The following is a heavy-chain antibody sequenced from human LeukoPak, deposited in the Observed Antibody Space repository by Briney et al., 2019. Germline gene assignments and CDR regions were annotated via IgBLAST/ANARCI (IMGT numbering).Heavy chain of an antibody. Sequence: GASVKVSCKASGYTFTSYGISWVRQAPGQGLEWMGWISAYNGNTNYAKKLQGRVTITTETSTSTAYMELRSLRSDDTAVYYCARDSSGYIHKVDYWGQGTLVTVSS. CDR3: ARDSSGYIHKVDY. CDR1: GYTFTSYG. V-gene: IGHV1-18*01. D-gene: IGHD3-22*01. J-gene: IGHJ4*02. CDR2: ISAYNGNT.